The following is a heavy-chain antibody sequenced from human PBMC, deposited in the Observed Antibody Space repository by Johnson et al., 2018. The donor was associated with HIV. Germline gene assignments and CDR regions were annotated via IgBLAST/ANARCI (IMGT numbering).Heavy chain of an antibody. J-gene: IGHJ3*02. D-gene: IGHD3-10*01. Sequence: VQLAESGRGLVQPAGSLRLTCAASGFTVSSNYMSWVRQAPGKGLEWVSDIHSGGSTYYAGSLKSRFTISRDNSKNTLYLQMNSLRAGDSAVYYCARVGGSWMLDAFDIWGQGTVVTVSS. CDR2: IHSGGST. V-gene: IGHV3-66*01. CDR1: GFTVSSNY. CDR3: ARVGGSWMLDAFDI.